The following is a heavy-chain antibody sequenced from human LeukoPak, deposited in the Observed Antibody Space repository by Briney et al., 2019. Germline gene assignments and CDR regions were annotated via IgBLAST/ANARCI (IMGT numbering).Heavy chain of an antibody. CDR3: ARTRDGPFDY. CDR1: GFTFSSYE. CDR2: ISNSGSSI. D-gene: IGHD5-24*01. J-gene: IGHJ4*02. V-gene: IGHV3-48*03. Sequence: GGSLRLSCAASGFTFSSYEMNWVRQAPGKGLEWLSHISNSGSSIHYADSVKGRFTISRDNAKNSLYLQMNSLRAEDTAVYYCARTRDGPFDYWGPGTLVTVSS.